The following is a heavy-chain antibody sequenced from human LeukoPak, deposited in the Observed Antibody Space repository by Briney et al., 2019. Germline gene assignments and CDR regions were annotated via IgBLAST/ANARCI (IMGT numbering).Heavy chain of an antibody. CDR2: ISSSGSYI. D-gene: IGHD1-20*01. V-gene: IGHV3-21*01. CDR3: ARVGGGPYNWNDY. Sequence: PGGSLRLSCAASGLTFSDYSMNWVRQAPGKGLEWVSSISSSGSYIYYADSLKGRFTISRDNAKNSLYLQMNSLRAEDTAVYYCARVGGGPYNWNDYWGQGTLVTVSS. CDR1: GLTFSDYS. J-gene: IGHJ4*02.